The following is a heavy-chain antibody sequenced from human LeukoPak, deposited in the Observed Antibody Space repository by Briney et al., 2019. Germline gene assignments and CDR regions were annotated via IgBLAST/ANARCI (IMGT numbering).Heavy chain of an antibody. V-gene: IGHV1-69*04. J-gene: IGHJ3*02. Sequence: SVKVSCKASGGTFSSYAISWVRQAPGQGLEWMGRIIPIIGIANYAQKFQGRVTITADKSTSTAYMELSSLRSEDTAVYYCARDTKRITMIPGQRHDAFDIWGQGTMVTVSS. CDR3: ARDTKRITMIPGQRHDAFDI. CDR1: GGTFSSYA. D-gene: IGHD3-22*01. CDR2: IIPIIGIA.